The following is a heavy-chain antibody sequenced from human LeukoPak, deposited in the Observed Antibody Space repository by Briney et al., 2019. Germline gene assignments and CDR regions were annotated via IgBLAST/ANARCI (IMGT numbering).Heavy chain of an antibody. Sequence: PGGSLRLSCAASGFTFSSYEMNWVRQAPGKGLEWVLYISGSGSTIYYADSVKGRFTISRDNAKNSLFLQMNSLRAEDTAVYYCAREVRGGWYDPFDYWGQETLVPVSS. D-gene: IGHD6-19*01. J-gene: IGHJ4*02. V-gene: IGHV3-48*03. CDR3: AREVRGGWYDPFDY. CDR1: GFTFSSYE. CDR2: ISGSGSTI.